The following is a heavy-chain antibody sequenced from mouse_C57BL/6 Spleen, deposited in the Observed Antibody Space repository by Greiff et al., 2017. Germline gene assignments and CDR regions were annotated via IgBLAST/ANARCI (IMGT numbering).Heavy chain of an antibody. J-gene: IGHJ1*03. CDR1: GYTFTSYW. CDR2: IHPNSGST. Sequence: VQLQQPGAELVKPGASVKLSCKASGYTFTSYWMHWVKQRPGQGLEWIGMIHPNSGSTNYNEKFKSKATLTVDKSSSTAYMQLSSLTSEHSAVYYCARTDYSNWYFDVWGTGTTVTVSS. CDR3: ARTDYSNWYFDV. D-gene: IGHD2-5*01. V-gene: IGHV1-64*01.